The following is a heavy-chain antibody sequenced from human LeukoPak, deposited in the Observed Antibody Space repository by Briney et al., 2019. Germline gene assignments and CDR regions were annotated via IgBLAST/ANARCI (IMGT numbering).Heavy chain of an antibody. CDR2: MYYDGSS. Sequence: SETLSLARTVSRGSINSGLFYWGWIRHPPGKGLEWLGSMYYDGSSYYTPPLKGRVTTSVYTSKNQFSLKLTSMTAADTAVYFCARRSDSGSDDGEDYFDYWGQGTLVTVSS. CDR3: ARRSDSGSDDGEDYFDY. D-gene: IGHD1-26*01. V-gene: IGHV4-39*01. CDR1: RGSINSGLFY. J-gene: IGHJ4*02.